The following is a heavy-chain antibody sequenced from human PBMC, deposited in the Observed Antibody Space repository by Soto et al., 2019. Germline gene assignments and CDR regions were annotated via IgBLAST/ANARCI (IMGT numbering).Heavy chain of an antibody. CDR3: ARSLADDYPFF. Sequence: SETLSLTCTVSGDSISSYYWSWIRQPPGKGLEWIGNIYHSGSTNYSPSLKSRVTISVDTSKNQFSLKLTSVTAADTAVYSCARSLADDYPFFWGQGTLVTVSS. D-gene: IGHD4-17*01. CDR2: IYHSGST. J-gene: IGHJ4*02. CDR1: GDSISSYY. V-gene: IGHV4-59*08.